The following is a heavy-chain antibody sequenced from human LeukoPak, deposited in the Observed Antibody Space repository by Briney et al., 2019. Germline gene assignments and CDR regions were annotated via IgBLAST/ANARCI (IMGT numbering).Heavy chain of an antibody. D-gene: IGHD2-2*01. CDR3: ARSVVVPAATFYYYYGMDV. V-gene: IGHV4-34*01. CDR1: GGSFSGYY. Sequence: SETLSLTCAVYGGSFSGYYWSWIRQPPGKGLEWIGEINHSGSTNYNPSLKSRVTISVDTSKNQFSLKLSSVTAADTAVHYCARSVVVPAATFYYYYGMDVWGQGTTVTVSS. J-gene: IGHJ6*02. CDR2: INHSGST.